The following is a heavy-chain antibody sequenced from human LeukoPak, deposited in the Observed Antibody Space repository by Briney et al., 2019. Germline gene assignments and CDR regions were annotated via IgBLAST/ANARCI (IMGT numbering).Heavy chain of an antibody. Sequence: SETLSLTCTVSGGSISSSNYYWGWIRQPPGKGLEWIGEINHSGSTNYNPSLKSRVTISVDTSKNQFSLKLSSVTAADTAVYYCARAHVTIFGVVIPFSGDWFDPWGQGTLVTVSS. D-gene: IGHD3-3*01. CDR3: ARAHVTIFGVVIPFSGDWFDP. V-gene: IGHV4-39*07. CDR1: GGSISSSNYY. J-gene: IGHJ5*02. CDR2: INHSGST.